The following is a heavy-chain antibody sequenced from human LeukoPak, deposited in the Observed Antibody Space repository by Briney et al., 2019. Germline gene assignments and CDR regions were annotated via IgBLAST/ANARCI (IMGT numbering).Heavy chain of an antibody. Sequence: AASVKVSCKASGYTFTNYAFSWVRQAPGQGLEWMGWISAYNGNTNYAQKLQGRVTMTRNTSISTAYMELSSLRSEDTAVYYCARDYYGMDVWGQGTTVTVSS. CDR2: ISAYNGNT. CDR1: GYTFTNYA. J-gene: IGHJ6*02. CDR3: ARDYYGMDV. V-gene: IGHV1-18*01.